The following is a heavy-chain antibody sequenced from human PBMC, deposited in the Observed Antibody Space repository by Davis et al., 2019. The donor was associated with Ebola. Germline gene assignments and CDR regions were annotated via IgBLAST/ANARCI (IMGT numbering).Heavy chain of an antibody. CDR3: ARDGGWVDP. Sequence: ASVKVSCKASGYTFTGYYMHWVRQAPGQALEWLGWISAHNGNTDYAQKFQGRVTMTTDTSTSTAYMELRSLRSDDTALYYCARDGGWVDPWGQGTLVTVSS. D-gene: IGHD3-10*01. CDR2: ISAHNGNT. V-gene: IGHV1-18*04. CDR1: GYTFTGYY. J-gene: IGHJ5*02.